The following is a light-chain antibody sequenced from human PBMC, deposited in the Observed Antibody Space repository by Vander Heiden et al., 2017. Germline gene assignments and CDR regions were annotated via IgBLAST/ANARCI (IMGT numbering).Light chain of an antibody. Sequence: DIVMTQSPDSLTVSLGERATINCKSSQSVLYTSNNKNYLDWYQQKPGQPSKLLIYWASTRDYGVPDRFSGSGSGTDFTLTSSSLQAEDVAVYYWQQVYSSSTFGGGTKVEIK. V-gene: IGKV4-1*01. CDR2: WAS. J-gene: IGKJ4*01. CDR1: QSVLYTSNNKNY. CDR3: QQVYSSST.